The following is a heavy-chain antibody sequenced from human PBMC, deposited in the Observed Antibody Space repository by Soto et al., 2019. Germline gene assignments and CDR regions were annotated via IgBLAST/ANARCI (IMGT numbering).Heavy chain of an antibody. Sequence: ASVKVSCKASGGTFSSCAISWVRQAPGQGLEWMGGIIPIFGTANYAQKFQGRVTITADESTSTAYMELSSLRSEDTAVYYCARTYYYDSSGYYYGDYWGQGTLVTVSS. D-gene: IGHD3-22*01. V-gene: IGHV1-69*13. J-gene: IGHJ4*02. CDR1: GGTFSSCA. CDR3: ARTYYYDSSGYYYGDY. CDR2: IIPIFGTA.